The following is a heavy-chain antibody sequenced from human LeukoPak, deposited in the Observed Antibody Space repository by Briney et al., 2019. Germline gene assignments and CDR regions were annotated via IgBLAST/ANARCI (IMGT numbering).Heavy chain of an antibody. D-gene: IGHD3-10*01. Sequence: SETLSLTCAVSGYSISSGYYWGWIRQPPGKGLEWIGSIYHSGSTYYNPSLKSRVTISVDTSKNQFSLKLSSVTAADTAVYYCGKEGIVRGGNIYFYRMDGWGKGTTVTVSS. CDR2: IYHSGST. V-gene: IGHV4-38-2*02. CDR3: GKEGIVRGGNIYFYRMDG. CDR1: GYSISSGYY. J-gene: IGHJ6*04.